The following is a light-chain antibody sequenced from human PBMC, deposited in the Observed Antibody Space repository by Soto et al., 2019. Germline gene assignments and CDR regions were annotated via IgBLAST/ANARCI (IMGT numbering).Light chain of an antibody. V-gene: IGKV1-5*01. CDR1: QSISSW. Sequence: DIQMTQSPSTLSASVGDRVTITCRASQSISSWLAWYQQKPGKAPKLLIYDASSLESGVPSRFSGSGSGTEFTLTISSLQPDDFATYYCHQYNSYSSMYTFGQGTKLEIK. CDR2: DAS. J-gene: IGKJ2*01. CDR3: HQYNSYSSMYT.